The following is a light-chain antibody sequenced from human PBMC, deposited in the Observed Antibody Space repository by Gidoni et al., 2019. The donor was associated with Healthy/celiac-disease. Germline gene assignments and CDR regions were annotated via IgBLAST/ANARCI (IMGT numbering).Light chain of an antibody. Sequence: QSALTQPASVSGSPGPSITISCPGTSSDVGGYNYVSWYQQHPGKSPKLMIYDVSNRPSGVYNRFSGSKSGNTASLTISGLQAEDEADYYCSSYTSSSTVVFGGGTKLTVL. V-gene: IGLV2-14*03. CDR1: SSDVGGYNY. J-gene: IGLJ2*01. CDR2: DVS. CDR3: SSYTSSSTVV.